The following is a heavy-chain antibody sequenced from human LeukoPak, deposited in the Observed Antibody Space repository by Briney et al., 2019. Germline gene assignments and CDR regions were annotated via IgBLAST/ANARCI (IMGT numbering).Heavy chain of an antibody. CDR2: IKSKTDGGTT. D-gene: IGHD3-10*01. CDR3: TTELVWFGVLAH. J-gene: IGHJ4*02. CDR1: GFTFNNAW. V-gene: IGHV3-15*01. Sequence: KPGGSLRLSCAGSGFTFNNAWMTWVRQAPGKGLEWVGRIKSKTDGGTTDYAAPVKDRFTISRDGSKSTLYLQMNSLQTEDTGVYCCTTELVWFGVLAHWGQGTLATVSS.